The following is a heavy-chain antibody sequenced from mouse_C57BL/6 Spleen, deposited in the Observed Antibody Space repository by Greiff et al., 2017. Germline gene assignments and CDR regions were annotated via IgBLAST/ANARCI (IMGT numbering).Heavy chain of an antibody. V-gene: IGHV5-9*01. J-gene: IGHJ4*01. Sequence: DVKLQESGGGLVKPGGSLKLSCAASGFTFSSYTMSWVRQTPEKRLEWVATISGGGGNTYYPDSVKGRFTISRDNAKNTLYLHMSSLRSEATALXYCASRGAMDYWGQGTSVTVSS. CDR2: ISGGGGNT. CDR1: GFTFSSYT. CDR3: ASRGAMDY.